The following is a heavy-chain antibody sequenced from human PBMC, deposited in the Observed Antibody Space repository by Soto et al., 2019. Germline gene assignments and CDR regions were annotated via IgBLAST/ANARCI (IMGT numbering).Heavy chain of an antibody. CDR3: ATDISSIGNSALDL. J-gene: IGHJ3*01. D-gene: IGHD3-9*01. V-gene: IGHV3-30-3*02. CDR1: GISFASFA. CDR2: VSYDGSEI. Sequence: QVQLVESGGGVVQPGRSLRLSCATSGISFASFAAHWVRQAPGKGLEWVAVVSYDGSEIYYAHSVKGRFTISRDNPKNTVFLQMNSLRAEDTAVYSCATDISSIGNSALDLWGQGTMVTVSS.